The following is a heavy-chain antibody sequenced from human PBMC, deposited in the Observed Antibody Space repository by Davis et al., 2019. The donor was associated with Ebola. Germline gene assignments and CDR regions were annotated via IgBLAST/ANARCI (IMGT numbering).Heavy chain of an antibody. CDR1: GGTFSNYT. J-gene: IGHJ5*02. Sequence: AASVQVSCKASGGTFSNYTFHWVRQAPGQGLEWMGRVIPILGTADYAQRFQGRVTITADTSTHTAYMELSRLRSDDTAMYYCTRGKWFDPWGQGTLVTVSS. CDR3: TRGKWFDP. V-gene: IGHV1-69*08. CDR2: VIPILGTA.